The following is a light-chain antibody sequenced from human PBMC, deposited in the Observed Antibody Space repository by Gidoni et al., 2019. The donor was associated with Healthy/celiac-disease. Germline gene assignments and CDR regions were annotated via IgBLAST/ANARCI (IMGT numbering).Light chain of an antibody. Sequence: DIQLHQSPSFLSASVGDRVTITCRASQGISSYLAWYQQKPGKAPKLLIYAASTLQSGVPSRFSGSGSGTEFTLTISSLQPEDFATYYCQQLNSYPLAFXXXTRLEIK. V-gene: IGKV1-9*01. J-gene: IGKJ5*01. CDR3: QQLNSYPLA. CDR1: QGISSY. CDR2: AAS.